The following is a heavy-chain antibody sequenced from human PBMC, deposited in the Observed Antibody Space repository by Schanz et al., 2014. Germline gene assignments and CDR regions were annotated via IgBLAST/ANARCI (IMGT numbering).Heavy chain of an antibody. D-gene: IGHD6-13*01. CDR2: INPNNGGT. CDR3: ARDGIGADKR. CDR1: GYTFTGYH. Sequence: QVQLVQSGAEVKKPGASVKVSCKASGYTFTGYHMHWVRQAPGQGLEWMGWINPNNGGTNYAQKFQGRVTMTRDTSISTAYMEMTRLTSDDTAVYYCARDGIGADKRWGQGTLVTVSS. V-gene: IGHV1-2*02. J-gene: IGHJ4*02.